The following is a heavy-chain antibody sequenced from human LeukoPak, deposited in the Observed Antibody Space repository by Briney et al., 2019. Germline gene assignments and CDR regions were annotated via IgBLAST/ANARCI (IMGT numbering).Heavy chain of an antibody. V-gene: IGHV1-8*01. D-gene: IGHD3-3*01. Sequence: ASVKVSCKASGYTFTSYDIYWVRLATGQGLEWMGWMNPNSDNTGYAQKFQGRVTMTRNASISTAYMELSSLRSKDTAVYYCARGNDFWMDYYYMDVWGKGTTVTVSS. CDR1: GYTFTSYD. CDR3: ARGNDFWMDYYYMDV. J-gene: IGHJ6*03. CDR2: MNPNSDNT.